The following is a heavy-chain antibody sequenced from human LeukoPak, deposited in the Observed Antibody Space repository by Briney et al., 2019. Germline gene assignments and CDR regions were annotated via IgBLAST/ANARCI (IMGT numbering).Heavy chain of an antibody. CDR1: GGSVSSGSYF. V-gene: IGHV4-61*02. D-gene: IGHD1-26*01. CDR3: AGQVGYFDY. Sequence: SQTLSLTCTVSGGSVSSGSYFWSWIRQPAGKGLEWIGRISTSGSTNYNPSLKSRVTISRDTSKNQFSLKLSTVTAADTAVYYCAGQVGYFDYWGQGTLVTVSS. CDR2: ISTSGST. J-gene: IGHJ4*02.